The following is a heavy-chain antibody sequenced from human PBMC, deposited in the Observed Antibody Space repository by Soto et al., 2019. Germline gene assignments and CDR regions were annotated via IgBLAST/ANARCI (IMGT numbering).Heavy chain of an antibody. CDR1: GGTFSSYA. Sequence: QVQLVQSGAEVKKPGSSVKVSCKASGGTFSSYAISWVRQAPGQGLEWMGGIIPIFGTANYAQKFRGRVTITADESTSTAYMELSSLRSEDTAVYYCAREGNYYDSSGFHPDYWGQGTLVTVSS. CDR2: IIPIFGTA. D-gene: IGHD3-22*01. CDR3: AREGNYYDSSGFHPDY. V-gene: IGHV1-69*01. J-gene: IGHJ4*02.